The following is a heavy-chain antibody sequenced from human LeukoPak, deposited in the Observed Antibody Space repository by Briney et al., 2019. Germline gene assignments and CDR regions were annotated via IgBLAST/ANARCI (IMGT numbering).Heavy chain of an antibody. Sequence: GGSLRLSCAASGFTFSTYWMHWVRQAPGKGLVWVSRINGDGSSTSYADSVKGRFTISRDNAKNTLYLQMNSLRAEDTAVYYCARGSLDIVVVPAAMPDLDYFDYWGQGTLVTVSS. CDR2: INGDGSST. D-gene: IGHD2-2*01. CDR3: ARGSLDIVVVPAAMPDLDYFDY. V-gene: IGHV3-74*01. J-gene: IGHJ4*02. CDR1: GFTFSTYW.